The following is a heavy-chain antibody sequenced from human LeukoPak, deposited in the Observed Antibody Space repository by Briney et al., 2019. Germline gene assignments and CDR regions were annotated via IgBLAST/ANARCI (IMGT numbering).Heavy chain of an antibody. CDR2: IIPIFGTA. Sequence: GASVKVSCKASGYTFTSYDINWVRQATGQGLEWMGRIIPIFGTANYAQKFQGRVTITTDESTSTAYMELSSLRSEDTAVYYCARDSGDAGPNWGQGTLVTVSS. CDR1: GYTFTSYD. CDR3: ARDSGDAGPN. D-gene: IGHD2-21*02. J-gene: IGHJ4*02. V-gene: IGHV1-69*05.